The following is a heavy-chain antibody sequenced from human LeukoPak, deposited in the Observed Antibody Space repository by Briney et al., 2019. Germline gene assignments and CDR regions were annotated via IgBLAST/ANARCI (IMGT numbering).Heavy chain of an antibody. CDR2: ISAYNGNT. Sequence: GASVKVSCKASGYTFTNYGVSWVRQAPGQGLEYMGWISAYNGNTNYAQKLQGRVTMTTDTSTSTAYMELRSLRSDDTAVYYCARDAYDSSGYYYPNYFDYWGQGTLVTVSS. CDR3: ARDAYDSSGYYYPNYFDY. CDR1: GYTFTNYG. V-gene: IGHV1-18*01. D-gene: IGHD3-22*01. J-gene: IGHJ4*02.